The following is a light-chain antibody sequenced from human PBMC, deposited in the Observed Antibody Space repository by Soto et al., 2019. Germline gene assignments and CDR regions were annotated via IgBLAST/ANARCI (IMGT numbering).Light chain of an antibody. V-gene: IGLV2-14*01. CDR3: SSYTSSSTLPYV. J-gene: IGLJ1*01. CDR1: SSDVGGYNY. Sequence: QSALTQPASVSGSPGQSITISCTGTSSDVGGYNYVSWYQQHPGKAPKLMIYEVRNRPSGVSNRFSGSKSGNTASLTISGLQAEDEDDYYCSSYTSSSTLPYVFGTGTTVTVL. CDR2: EVR.